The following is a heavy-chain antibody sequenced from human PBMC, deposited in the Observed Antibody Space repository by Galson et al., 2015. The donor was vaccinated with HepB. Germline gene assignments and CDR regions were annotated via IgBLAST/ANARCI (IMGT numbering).Heavy chain of an antibody. V-gene: IGHV3-23*01. J-gene: IGHJ4*02. CDR1: GFTFSSYA. Sequence: SLRLSCAASGFTFSSYAMSWVRQAPGKGLEWVSAISGSGGSTYYADSVKGRFTISRDNSKNTLYLQMNSLRAEDTAVYYCAKDYSWARTTVTTLFDYWGQGTLVTVSS. CDR2: ISGSGGST. CDR3: AKDYSWARTTVTTLFDY. D-gene: IGHD4-17*01.